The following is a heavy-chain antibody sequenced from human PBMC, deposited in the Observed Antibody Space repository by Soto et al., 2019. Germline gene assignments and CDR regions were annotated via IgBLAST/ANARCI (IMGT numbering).Heavy chain of an antibody. J-gene: IGHJ2*01. Sequence: GSGPTLVNPTQTLTLTCTFSGFSLSTTRVAVGWIRQPPGKALEWLALIYWDDDKRYSPSLKSRLTITKDTSKNQVVLTMTNMDPVDTATYYCAYRAYGDYSYWYFDRWGRGNLVTVSS. CDR3: AYRAYGDYSYWYFDR. CDR1: GFSLSTTRVA. V-gene: IGHV2-5*02. CDR2: IYWDDDK. D-gene: IGHD4-17*01.